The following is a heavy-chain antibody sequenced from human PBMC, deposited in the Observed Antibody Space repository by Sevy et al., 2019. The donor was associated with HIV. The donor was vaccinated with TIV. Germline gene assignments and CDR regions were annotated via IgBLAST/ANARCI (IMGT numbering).Heavy chain of an antibody. CDR2: ISSSGTTI. Sequence: GGSLRLSCAASGFIFSDYMSWIRQTPGKGLECVSYISSSGTTIYYADSVKGRFTISRDNAKNSLYLQMNSLRAEDTAVYYCARVGASGSGSYGIGWFDPWGQGTLVTVSS. CDR3: ARVGASGSGSYGIGWFDP. V-gene: IGHV3-11*01. J-gene: IGHJ5*02. D-gene: IGHD3-10*01. CDR1: GFIFSDY.